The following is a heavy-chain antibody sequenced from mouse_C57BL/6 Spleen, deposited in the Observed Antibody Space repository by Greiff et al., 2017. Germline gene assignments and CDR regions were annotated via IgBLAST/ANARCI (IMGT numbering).Heavy chain of an antibody. J-gene: IGHJ4*01. V-gene: IGHV1-19*01. CDR3: ARYENDGYFYAMDY. D-gene: IGHD2-3*01. CDR2: INPYNGGT. Sequence: EVQLQQSGPVLVKPGASVKMSCKASGYTFTDYYMNWVKPSHGKSLEWIGVINPYNGGTSYNQKFKGKATLTVDKSSSTAYMELNSLTSEDSAVYYCARYENDGYFYAMDYWGQGTSVTVSS. CDR1: GYTFTDYY.